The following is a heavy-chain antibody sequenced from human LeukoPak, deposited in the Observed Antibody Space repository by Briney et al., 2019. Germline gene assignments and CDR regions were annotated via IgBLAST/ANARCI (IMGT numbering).Heavy chain of an antibody. CDR2: ISVSDSGT. V-gene: IGHV3-NL1*01. Sequence: GGSLRLSCAASGFTFNNFGMHWVRQAPGKGLEWVSIISVSDSGTHYADSVKGRFSVSRDTSRNTLYLQMNSLRAEDTAVYYCARDRAKVIATLMEWGQGTLVTVSS. D-gene: IGHD2-21*01. CDR1: GFTFNNFG. CDR3: ARDRAKVIATLME. J-gene: IGHJ4*02.